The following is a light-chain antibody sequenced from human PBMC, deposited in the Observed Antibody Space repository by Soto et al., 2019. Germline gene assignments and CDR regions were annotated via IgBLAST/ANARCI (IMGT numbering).Light chain of an antibody. V-gene: IGLV1-51*01. CDR2: DNN. CDR3: GTWDSSLSAHV. J-gene: IGLJ1*01. Sequence: QSVLTQPPSVSAAPGQKVTISCSGSSSKIGNNYVSWYQQLPGTAPKLRIYDNNKRPSGIPDRFSGSKSGTSATLGITGLETGDEADYYCGTWDSSLSAHVFGTETKLTVL. CDR1: SSKIGNNY.